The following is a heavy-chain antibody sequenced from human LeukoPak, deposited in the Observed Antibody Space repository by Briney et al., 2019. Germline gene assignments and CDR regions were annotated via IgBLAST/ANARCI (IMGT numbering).Heavy chain of an antibody. CDR2: ISGGGGSK. CDR1: GFTFSSYA. Sequence: GGSLRLSCAASGFTFSSYAMRWVRQAPGKGLEWVAAISGGGGSKYYADSVKGRFTISRDNSKNTLYLQMNSLRAEDTAVYYCAKGGSGPVFGDRSGGSCYFDYWGQGTLVTVSS. D-gene: IGHD2-15*01. J-gene: IGHJ4*02. V-gene: IGHV3-23*01. CDR3: AKGGSGPVFGDRSGGSCYFDY.